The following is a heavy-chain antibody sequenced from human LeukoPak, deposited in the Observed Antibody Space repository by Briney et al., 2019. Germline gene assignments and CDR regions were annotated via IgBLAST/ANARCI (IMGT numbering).Heavy chain of an antibody. Sequence: GGSLRLSCAASGFTVSSNYMSWVRQAPGKGLEWVSIIYSGGSTYYADSVKGRFTISRDNSKNTLYLQMNSLRAEDTAVYYCARENYYDSSGYYYEGAFDIWGQGTMVTVSS. CDR2: IYSGGST. V-gene: IGHV3-53*01. J-gene: IGHJ3*02. CDR1: GFTVSSNY. CDR3: ARENYYDSSGYYYEGAFDI. D-gene: IGHD3-22*01.